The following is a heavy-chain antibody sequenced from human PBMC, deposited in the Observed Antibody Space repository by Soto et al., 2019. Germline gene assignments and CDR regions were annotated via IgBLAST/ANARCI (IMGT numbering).Heavy chain of an antibody. Sequence: ASVKVSCKASGYTFTNHGISWVRQAPGEGLEWMGWISPYNGDTNNAQKFQGRVTMTTDTPTNTGFMELTRLTSDDTAVYYCETGRIYSSEGIDYWGQGTLVTVSS. J-gene: IGHJ4*02. D-gene: IGHD2-21*01. CDR3: ETGRIYSSEGIDY. CDR1: GYTFTNHG. CDR2: ISPYNGDT. V-gene: IGHV1-18*01.